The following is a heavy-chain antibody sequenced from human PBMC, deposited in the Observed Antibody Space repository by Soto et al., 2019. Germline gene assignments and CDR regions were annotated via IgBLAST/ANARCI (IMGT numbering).Heavy chain of an antibody. J-gene: IGHJ1*01. D-gene: IGHD4-17*01. CDR3: AMDYGDRPEYFKH. Sequence: QVQLVQSGPDLKRPGASMKVSCKASGYTFTSYGISWVRQAPGQGLEWMAWISPLKGRTQYSQKAQGRVTLSTDTSSNTADMEMTTLRVDDTAVYYCAMDYGDRPEYFKHWGQGNLVTVS. CDR2: ISPLKGRT. V-gene: IGHV1-18*04. CDR1: GYTFTSYG.